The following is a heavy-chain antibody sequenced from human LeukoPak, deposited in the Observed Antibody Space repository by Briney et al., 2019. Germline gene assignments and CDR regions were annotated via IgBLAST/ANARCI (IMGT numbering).Heavy chain of an antibody. D-gene: IGHD3-10*01. Sequence: GGSLRLSCAASGFTVRDGYMSWVRQAPGKRLEWLAFIYVSGTTFYAASVKGRFTISRDNAKNTVYLQMNNLRAEDAALYYCGRHAYGGSPPLSWGQGALVTVSS. CDR3: GRHAYGGSPPLS. J-gene: IGHJ4*02. CDR1: GFTVRDGY. CDR2: IYVSGTT. V-gene: IGHV3-53*01.